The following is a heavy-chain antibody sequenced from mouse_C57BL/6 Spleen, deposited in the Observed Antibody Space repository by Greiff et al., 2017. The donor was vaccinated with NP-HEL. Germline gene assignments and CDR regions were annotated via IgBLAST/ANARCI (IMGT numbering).Heavy chain of an antibody. Sequence: QVQLKQSGAELARPGASVKLSCKASGYTFTSYGISWVKQRTGQGLEWIGEIYPRSGNTYYNEKFKGKATLTADKSSSTAYMELRSLTSEDSAVYFCAGSTMVAHFDYWGQGTTLTVSS. J-gene: IGHJ2*01. D-gene: IGHD2-13*01. CDR2: IYPRSGNT. CDR1: GYTFTSYG. V-gene: IGHV1-81*01. CDR3: AGSTMVAHFDY.